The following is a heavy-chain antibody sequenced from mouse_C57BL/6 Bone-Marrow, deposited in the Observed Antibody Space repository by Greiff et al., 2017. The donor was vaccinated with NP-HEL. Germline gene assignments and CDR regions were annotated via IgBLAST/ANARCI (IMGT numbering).Heavy chain of an antibody. D-gene: IGHD2-1*01. V-gene: IGHV1-69*01. CDR1: GYTFTSYW. J-gene: IGHJ3*01. CDR2: IDPSDSYT. CDR3: ARSEGNYYSLFAY. Sequence: QVQLQQPGAELVMPGASVKLSCKASGYTFTSYWMHWVKPRPGQGLEWIGEIDPSDSYTNYNQKFKGKSTLTVDKSSSTAYMQLSSLTSEDSAVYYCARSEGNYYSLFAYWGQGTLVTVSA.